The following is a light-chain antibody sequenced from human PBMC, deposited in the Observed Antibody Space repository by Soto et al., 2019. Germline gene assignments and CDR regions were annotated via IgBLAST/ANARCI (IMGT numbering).Light chain of an antibody. J-gene: IGKJ1*01. Sequence: DIQMTQSPSSLSASVGDRVTITCQASQDITNHLHWYQQKPGKAPKLLIYDASNLETGVPSRFIGSGFGTDFSFISNNLPPEDFATDFCQHCHIQPWTFGQGTKVEIK. CDR3: QHCHIQPWT. V-gene: IGKV1-33*01. CDR2: DAS. CDR1: QDITNH.